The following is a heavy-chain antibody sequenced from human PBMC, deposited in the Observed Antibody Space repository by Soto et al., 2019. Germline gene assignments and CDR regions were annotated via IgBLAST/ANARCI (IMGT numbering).Heavy chain of an antibody. CDR3: TRGEAHDYTFQH. D-gene: IGHD4-4*01. CDR1: GFTFGNYA. J-gene: IGHJ1*01. CDR2: IRSKIYGAAT. Sequence: GGSLRLSCTASGFTFGNYAMSWFRQAPGKGLEWVGYIRSKIYGAATENAASVKGRFTVSRDDSKSIAYLHMNSLKTEDTAVYYCTRGEAHDYTFQHWGQGTLVTVSS. V-gene: IGHV3-49*03.